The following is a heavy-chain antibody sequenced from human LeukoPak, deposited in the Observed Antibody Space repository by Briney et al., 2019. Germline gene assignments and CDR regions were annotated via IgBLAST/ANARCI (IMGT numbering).Heavy chain of an antibody. J-gene: IGHJ5*02. CDR1: GYTFTGYY. V-gene: IGHV1-2*06. Sequence: GASVKVSCKASGYTFTGYYMHWVRQAPGQGLEWMGRINPNSGGTNYAQKFQGRVTMTRDTSISTAYMELSRLRSDDTAVYYCARDYGWNDKAADRFDPWGQGTLVTVSS. CDR3: ARDYGWNDKAADRFDP. D-gene: IGHD1-1*01. CDR2: INPNSGGT.